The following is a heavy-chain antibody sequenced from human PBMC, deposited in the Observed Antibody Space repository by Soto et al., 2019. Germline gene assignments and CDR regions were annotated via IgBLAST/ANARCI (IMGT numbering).Heavy chain of an antibody. CDR2: INWNGGSI. V-gene: IGHV3-20*04. J-gene: IGHJ4*02. CDR3: AALIVVVMYPDY. CDR1: GITFKEYG. Sequence: GGSLRLSCAVSGITFKEYGMSWVRQTPGKGLQWVAGINWNGGSIGYADSVKGRFTISRDNSKNTLYLQMNSLRAEDTAVYYCAALIVVVMYPDYWGQGTLVTVS. D-gene: IGHD3-22*01.